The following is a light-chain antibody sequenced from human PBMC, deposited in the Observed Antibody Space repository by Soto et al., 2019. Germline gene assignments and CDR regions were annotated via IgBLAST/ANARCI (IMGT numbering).Light chain of an antibody. V-gene: IGKV3-11*01. CDR2: DTS. CDR1: QSVDRF. Sequence: EIVLTQSPATLSLSPGERATLSCRASQSVDRFLAWYQQKPGQAPRLLIYDTSNRATGIPARFSGSGSGTDFTLTISSLEPEDFAVYYCQQRYNWPPITFGQGTRLEIK. CDR3: QQRYNWPPIT. J-gene: IGKJ5*01.